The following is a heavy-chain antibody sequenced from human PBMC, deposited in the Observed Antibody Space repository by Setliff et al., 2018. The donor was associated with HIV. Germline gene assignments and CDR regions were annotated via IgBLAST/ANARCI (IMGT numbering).Heavy chain of an antibody. CDR3: ARGVARQVVIDRWFDP. D-gene: IGHD2-21*01. CDR1: GGSFSDFY. CDR2: ISNSGST. Sequence: KTSETLSLTCAVFGGSFSDFYWSWIRKPPGKGLEWIGEISNSGSTVYNPSLKSRVTMTLDASKNLVSLNLNSVTAADTAIYYCARGVARQVVIDRWFDPWGQGAPVTVSS. J-gene: IGHJ5*02. V-gene: IGHV4-34*01.